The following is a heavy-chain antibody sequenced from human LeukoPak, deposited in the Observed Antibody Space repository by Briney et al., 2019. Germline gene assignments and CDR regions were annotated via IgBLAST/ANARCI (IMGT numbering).Heavy chain of an antibody. V-gene: IGHV3-64*01. CDR1: EFTFSSYA. J-gene: IGHJ6*03. D-gene: IGHD4-11*01. Sequence: GGSLRLSCAASEFTFSSYAMHWVRQAPGKGLEYVSAISSNGGSTYYANSVKGRFTISRDNSQNTLYLQMGSLRAEDMAVYYCARTTYSNYYYYYYMDVWGKGTTVTVSS. CDR2: ISSNGGST. CDR3: ARTTYSNYYYYYYMDV.